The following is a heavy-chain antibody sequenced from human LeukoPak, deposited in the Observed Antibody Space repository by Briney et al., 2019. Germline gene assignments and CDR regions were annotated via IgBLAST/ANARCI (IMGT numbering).Heavy chain of an antibody. V-gene: IGHV4-34*01. D-gene: IGHD2-2*01. CDR3: ARSGGCSSTCCYQYNWFDP. CDR2: INHSGST. Sequence: PSETLSLTCAVYGGSFSGYYWSWIRQPRGKGLEWIGEINHSGSTNYNPSLKSRVTISVDTSKNQFSLKLSSVTAADTAVYYCARSGGCSSTCCYQYNWFDPWGQGTLVTVSS. J-gene: IGHJ5*02. CDR1: GGSFSGYY.